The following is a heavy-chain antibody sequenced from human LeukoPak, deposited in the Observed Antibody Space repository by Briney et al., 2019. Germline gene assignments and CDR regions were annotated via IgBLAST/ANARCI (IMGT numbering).Heavy chain of an antibody. CDR1: GGSLSDNF. Sequence: PSETLSLTCTLSGGSLSDNFWNWIRQPAGKGLAWVGRIYPAGFTSYNPSLKSRGTISIDTSKNQFSVRLRSVNDADTAGYYCARSSYYGAGNSPYDCWGQGSLVSVSS. J-gene: IGHJ4*02. CDR3: ARSSYYGAGNSPYDC. D-gene: IGHD3-10*01. CDR2: IYPAGFT. V-gene: IGHV4-4*07.